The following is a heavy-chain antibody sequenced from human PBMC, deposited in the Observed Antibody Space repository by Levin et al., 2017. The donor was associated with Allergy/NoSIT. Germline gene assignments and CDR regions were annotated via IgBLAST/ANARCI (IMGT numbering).Heavy chain of an antibody. Sequence: SCAASGFTFRSYPMNWVRQAPGKGLEWVSCISDSGTNIYYADSLKGRFTISRDNAKNSLYLEMNNLRDEDTAIYYCARDHYSGSGGFDPWGQGTLVTVSS. D-gene: IGHD3-10*01. CDR3: ARDHYSGSGGFDP. CDR2: ISDSGTNI. V-gene: IGHV3-21*01. CDR1: GFTFRSYP. J-gene: IGHJ5*02.